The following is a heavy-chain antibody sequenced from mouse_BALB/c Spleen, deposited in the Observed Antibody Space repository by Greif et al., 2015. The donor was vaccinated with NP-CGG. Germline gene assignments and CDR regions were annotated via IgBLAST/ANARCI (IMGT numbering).Heavy chain of an antibody. CDR2: ISYSGST. CDR3: ARGNWDRYYAMDY. J-gene: IGHJ4*01. Sequence: DVQLQEPGPGLVKPSQSLSLTCTVTGYSITSDYAWNWIRQFPGNKLEWMGYISYSGSTSYNPSLKSRISITRDTSKNQFFLQLNSVTTEDTATYYCARGNWDRYYAMDYWGQGTSVTVSS. CDR1: GYSITSDYA. D-gene: IGHD4-1*01. V-gene: IGHV3-2*02.